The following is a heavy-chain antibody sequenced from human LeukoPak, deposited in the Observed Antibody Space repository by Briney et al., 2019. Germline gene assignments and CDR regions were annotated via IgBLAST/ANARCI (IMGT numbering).Heavy chain of an antibody. CDR2: ISYDGSNK. CDR1: GFTFSTYA. V-gene: IGHV3-30*18. J-gene: IGHJ5*02. Sequence: GSLRLSCAASGFTFSTYAMHWVRQAPGKGLEWVAIISYDGSNKYYADSVKGRFTISRDNSKNTLYLQMNTLRAEDTAVYYCAKDVSWNWFDPWGQGTLVTVSS. CDR3: AKDVSWNWFDP.